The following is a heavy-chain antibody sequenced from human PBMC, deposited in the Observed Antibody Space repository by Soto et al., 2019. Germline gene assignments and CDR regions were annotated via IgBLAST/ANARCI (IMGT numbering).Heavy chain of an antibody. V-gene: IGHV4-39*01. J-gene: IGHJ6*02. Sequence: QLQLQESGPRLVKPSETLSLTCSVSGGSISSSSYSWGWIRQPPGKGLEWIGTIYYSGSTPSNPSLEGQVAISAATPNNLLSLGLSSVTAAATAVYYCGRQPGHCGSTTCFGYYSVDVWGQGTTVTVS. D-gene: IGHD2-2*01. CDR1: GGSISSSSYS. CDR2: IYYSGST. CDR3: GRQPGHCGSTTCFGYYSVDV.